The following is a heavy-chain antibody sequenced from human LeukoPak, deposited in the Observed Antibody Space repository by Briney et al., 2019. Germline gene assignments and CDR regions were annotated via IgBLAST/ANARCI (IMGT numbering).Heavy chain of an antibody. CDR1: GGSISSSNW. CDR2: IYHSGST. CDR3: AVFSVPTYYDFWSGYYS. Sequence: SETLSLTCAVSGGSISSSNWWSWVRQPPGKGLEWIGEIYHSGSTNYNPSLKSRVTISVDKSKNQFSLKLSSVTAADTAVYYCAVFSVPTYYDFWSGYYSWGQGTLVTVSS. V-gene: IGHV4-4*02. D-gene: IGHD3-3*01. J-gene: IGHJ4*02.